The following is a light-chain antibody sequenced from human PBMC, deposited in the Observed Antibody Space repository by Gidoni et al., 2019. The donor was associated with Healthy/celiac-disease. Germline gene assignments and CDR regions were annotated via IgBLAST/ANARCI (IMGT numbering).Light chain of an antibody. CDR1: QSVGSH. Sequence: VMTQSPATLSASPGERATLSCRTSQSVGSHLAWYQDKPGQAPRLLIYGASPRATGVPARFNGSGSGTEFTLTISSLQSEDFAVYYCQQNNDWPLTFGGGTKVEIK. CDR3: QQNNDWPLT. V-gene: IGKV3-15*01. CDR2: GAS. J-gene: IGKJ4*01.